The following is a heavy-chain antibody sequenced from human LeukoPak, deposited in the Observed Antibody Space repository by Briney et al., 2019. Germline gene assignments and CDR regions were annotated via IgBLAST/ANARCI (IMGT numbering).Heavy chain of an antibody. V-gene: IGHV1-46*01. CDR3: ARRSRYSSSFMDV. Sequence: GASVKVSCKASGYTFTRYYMHWVRPAPGQGLEWMGIINPSGGSTTYAQKFQGRVTMTRDMSTSTVYMELSSLRSEDTAVYYWARRSRYSSSFMDVWGKGTTVTVSS. CDR1: GYTFTRYY. J-gene: IGHJ6*03. D-gene: IGHD6-13*01. CDR2: INPSGGST.